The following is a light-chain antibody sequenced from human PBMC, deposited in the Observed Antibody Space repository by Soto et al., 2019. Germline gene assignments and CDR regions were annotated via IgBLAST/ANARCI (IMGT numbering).Light chain of an antibody. CDR1: QSIDTF. J-gene: IGKJ4*01. CDR2: DTS. Sequence: EIVLTQSPATLSLSPGERVTLSCRASQSIDTFLAWHQQKPGQAPRLLIYDTSNRAPGIPARFSGSGSGRDFTLTISSLEPEDFALYYCQQRSNWPLTFGGGTKPEI. CDR3: QQRSNWPLT. V-gene: IGKV3-11*02.